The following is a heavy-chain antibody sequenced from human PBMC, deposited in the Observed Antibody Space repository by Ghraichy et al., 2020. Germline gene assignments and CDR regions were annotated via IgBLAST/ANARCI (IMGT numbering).Heavy chain of an antibody. CDR3: AKDLRQFLLAFDY. D-gene: IGHD2-15*01. CDR2: ISYDGSNK. J-gene: IGHJ4*02. Sequence: GGSLRLSCAASGFTFSSYGMHWVRQAPGKGLEWVAFISYDGSNKYYADSVKGRFTISRDNSKNTLYLQMNSLRAEDTAVYYCAKDLRQFLLAFDYWGQGTLVTVSS. V-gene: IGHV3-30*18. CDR1: GFTFSSYG.